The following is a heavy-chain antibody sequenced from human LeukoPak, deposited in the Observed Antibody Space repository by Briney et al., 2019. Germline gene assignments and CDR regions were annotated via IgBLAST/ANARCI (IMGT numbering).Heavy chain of an antibody. D-gene: IGHD2-15*01. J-gene: IGHJ4*02. CDR3: VKDAYCSGGGCHLDY. Sequence: AGSLRLSCSASGFTFSSYAMHWVRQAPGKGLESVSAISSNGGSTYYADSVKGRFTISRDNSKNTLYLQMSSLRAEDTAVYYCVKDAYCSGGGCHLDYWGQGTLVTVSS. V-gene: IGHV3-64D*06. CDR1: GFTFSSYA. CDR2: ISSNGGST.